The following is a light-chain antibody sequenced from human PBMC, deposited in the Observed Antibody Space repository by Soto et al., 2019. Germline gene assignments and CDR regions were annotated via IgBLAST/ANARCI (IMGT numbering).Light chain of an antibody. CDR3: NSFTSSSTDV. V-gene: IGLV2-14*03. J-gene: IGLJ1*01. CDR1: RSDVGAYNY. Sequence: QSALTQPASVSGSPGQSITISCTGTRSDVGAYNYVSWYQQHPGKAPKLMIYDVSNRPSGVSNRFSGSKSGNTASLTISGLQGEDEADYYCNSFTSSSTDVFGTGTKLTVL. CDR2: DVS.